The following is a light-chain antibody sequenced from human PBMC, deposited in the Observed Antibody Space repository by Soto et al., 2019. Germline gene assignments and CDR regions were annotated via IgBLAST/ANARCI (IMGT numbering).Light chain of an antibody. J-gene: IGKJ2*01. Sequence: DSVMPQSPLSLPVTPGEPASISCRSSHSLLHSNGYNYLDWYLQKPGQSPQLLIHFASNRASGVPDRLRGSGSGTDFTLKISRVEAEDVGVYYCMQAIQPPRTFGQGKKLEIK. CDR1: HSLLHSNGYNY. V-gene: IGKV2-28*01. CDR2: FAS. CDR3: MQAIQPPRT.